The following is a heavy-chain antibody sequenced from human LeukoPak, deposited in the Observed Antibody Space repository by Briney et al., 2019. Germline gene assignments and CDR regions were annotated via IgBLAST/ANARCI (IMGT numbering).Heavy chain of an antibody. CDR3: AEDQQLQPFHY. Sequence: GGSLRLSCTASGLIFSTYGMHWVRQAPGKGLEWVAFIQFDGTDEHYADSVKGRFTISRDNSKNTLFLQMNSLRVEDTSVYYCAEDQQLQPFHYWGQGTLVTVSS. CDR1: GLIFSTYG. D-gene: IGHD4-11*01. V-gene: IGHV3-30*02. CDR2: IQFDGTDE. J-gene: IGHJ4*02.